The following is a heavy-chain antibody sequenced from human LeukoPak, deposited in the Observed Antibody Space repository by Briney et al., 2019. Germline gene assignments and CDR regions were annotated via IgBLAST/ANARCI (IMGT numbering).Heavy chain of an antibody. CDR1: GFTFSSYA. J-gene: IGHJ4*02. CDR2: ISYDGSNK. D-gene: IGHD1-26*01. V-gene: IGHV3-30-3*02. Sequence: PGRSLRLSCAASGFTFSSYAMHWVRQAPGKGLEWVAVISYDGSNKYYADSVKGRFTISRDNSKNTLYLQMNSLRPDDTAVYYCAKNGDRVVGPTASFDYWGQGTLVTVSS. CDR3: AKNGDRVVGPTASFDY.